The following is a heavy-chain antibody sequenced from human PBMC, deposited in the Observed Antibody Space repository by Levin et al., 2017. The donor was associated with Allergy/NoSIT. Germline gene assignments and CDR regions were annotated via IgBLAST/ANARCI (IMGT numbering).Heavy chain of an antibody. D-gene: IGHD3-10*01. CDR2: INGDGRST. V-gene: IGHV3-74*01. CDR3: ARGWIGVRGVISY. CDR1: GFSFSSYW. J-gene: IGHJ4*02. Sequence: GESLKISCAASGFSFSSYWMHWVRQAPGKGLVWVSRINGDGRSTTYADSVKGRFTISRDNAKNRLYLQMNSLRVDDTAVYYCARGWIGVRGVISYWGQGTLVTVSS.